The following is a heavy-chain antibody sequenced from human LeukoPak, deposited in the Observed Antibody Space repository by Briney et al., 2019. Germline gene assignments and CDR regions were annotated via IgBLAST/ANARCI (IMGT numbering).Heavy chain of an antibody. CDR3: ARGSMVRGFLPFDY. J-gene: IGHJ4*02. Sequence: ASVKVSCKASGYTFTGYYMHWVRQAPGQGLEWMGWINPNSGGTNYAQKFQGRVTMTRDTSISTAYMELRSLRSDDTAVYYCARGSMVRGFLPFDYWGQGTLVTVSS. D-gene: IGHD3-10*01. V-gene: IGHV1-2*02. CDR2: INPNSGGT. CDR1: GYTFTGYY.